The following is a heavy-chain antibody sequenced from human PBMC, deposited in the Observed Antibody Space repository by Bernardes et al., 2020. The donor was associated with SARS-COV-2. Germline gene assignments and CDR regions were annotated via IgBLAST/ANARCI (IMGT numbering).Heavy chain of an antibody. CDR1: GGSISSYY. CDR3: ARGGYYGSGRYFGNYYYYGMHV. D-gene: IGHD3-10*01. V-gene: IGHV4-59*01. Sequence: SETLSLTCTVSGGSISSYYWSWVRQPPGKGLEWMGYIYYSGSTNYNPSLKSRGTISVDTSKNQFSLKLSSVTAADTAVYYCARGGYYGSGRYFGNYYYYGMHVSGQVTTATVS. J-gene: IGHJ6*02. CDR2: IYYSGST.